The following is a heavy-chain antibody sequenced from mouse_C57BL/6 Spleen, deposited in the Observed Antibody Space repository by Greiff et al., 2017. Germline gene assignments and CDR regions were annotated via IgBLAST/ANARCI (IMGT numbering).Heavy chain of an antibody. Sequence: VQLQQSGAELVRPGASVTLSCKASGYTFTDYEMHWVKQTPVHGLEWIGAIDPETGGTAYNQKFKGKAILTADKSSSTAYMELRSLTSEDSAVYYCTRSNYYVSSLYYCYYGGQGATLTVAS. D-gene: IGHD1-1*01. V-gene: IGHV1-15*01. CDR1: GYTFTDYE. CDR2: IDPETGGT. CDR3: TRSNYYVSSLYYCYY. J-gene: IGHJ2*01.